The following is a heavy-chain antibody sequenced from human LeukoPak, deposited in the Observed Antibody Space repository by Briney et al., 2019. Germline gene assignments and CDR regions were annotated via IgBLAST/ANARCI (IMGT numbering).Heavy chain of an antibody. CDR3: ARDAGRGSMVVVIGDAFDI. CDR1: GFTFSSYS. V-gene: IGHV3-48*01. J-gene: IGHJ3*02. CDR2: IISSSSAI. Sequence: GGSLRLSCAASGFTFSSYSMNWVRQAPGEGLEWVSYIISSSSAIYYADSVKGRFAISRGNDKKSLYLQMNSLRAEDTAVYFCARDAGRGSMVVVIGDAFDIWGQGTMVTVSS. D-gene: IGHD3-22*01.